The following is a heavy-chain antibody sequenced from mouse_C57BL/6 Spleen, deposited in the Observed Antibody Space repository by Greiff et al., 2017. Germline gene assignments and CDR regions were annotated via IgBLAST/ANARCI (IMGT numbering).Heavy chain of an antibody. J-gene: IGHJ3*01. Sequence: QVQLQQSGAELARPGASVKLSCKASGYTFTSYGISWVKQRTGQGLEWIGEIYPRSGTTYYNEKFKGKATLTADKSSSTAYMELRSLTSEDSAVYFCARAVYYYAWFAYGGQGTLVTVSA. V-gene: IGHV1-81*01. CDR3: ARAVYYYAWFAY. CDR1: GYTFTSYG. CDR2: IYPRSGTT. D-gene: IGHD2-4*01.